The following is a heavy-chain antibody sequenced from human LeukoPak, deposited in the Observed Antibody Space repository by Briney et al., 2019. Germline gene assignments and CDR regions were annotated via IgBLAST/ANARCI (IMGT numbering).Heavy chain of an antibody. CDR2: ISSSSSYI. CDR3: ARLPGDYYDSSGYYFAY. Sequence: GGSLRLSCAASGFTFSSYSMNWVRQAPGKGLEWVSSISSSSSYIYYADSVKGRFTISRDNAKNSLYLQMNSLRAEDTAVYYCARLPGDYYDSSGYYFAYWGQGTLVTVSS. V-gene: IGHV3-21*01. D-gene: IGHD3-22*01. CDR1: GFTFSSYS. J-gene: IGHJ4*02.